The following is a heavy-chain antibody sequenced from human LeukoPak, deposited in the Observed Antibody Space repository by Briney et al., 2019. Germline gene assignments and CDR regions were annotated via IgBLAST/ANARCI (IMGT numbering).Heavy chain of an antibody. CDR3: ERDQGLEGSYYYYYMDV. CDR1: GYSISSGYY. Sequence: SETLSLTCAVSGYSISSGYYWGWIRQPPGKGLEWIGSIYHSGSTYYNPSLKSRVTISVDTSKNQFSLKLSSVTAADTAVYYCERDQGLEGSYYYYYMDVWGKGNTVTVSS. V-gene: IGHV4-38-2*02. J-gene: IGHJ6*03. D-gene: IGHD3-10*01. CDR2: IYHSGST.